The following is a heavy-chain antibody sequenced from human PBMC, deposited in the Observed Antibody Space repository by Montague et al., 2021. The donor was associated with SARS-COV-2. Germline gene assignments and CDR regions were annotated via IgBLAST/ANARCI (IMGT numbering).Heavy chain of an antibody. CDR3: ARDHYGSEDY. CDR1: GFSFSSRG. D-gene: IGHD3-10*01. J-gene: IGHJ4*02. CDR2: VEQDGSES. V-gene: IGHV3-7*01. Sequence: SLRLSCAASGFSFSSRGMSWVRQVPGKGLEWVATVEQDGSESHYVDSVKGRFTISRDNAKSSAYLQMSSLRVEDTAVYFCARDHYGSEDYWGQRILVTVSS.